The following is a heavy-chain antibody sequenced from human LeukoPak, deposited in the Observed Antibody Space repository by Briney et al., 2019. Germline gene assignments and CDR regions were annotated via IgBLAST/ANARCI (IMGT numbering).Heavy chain of an antibody. D-gene: IGHD5-12*01. CDR3: VRELVPQSINSGYDSFHI. CDR2: ISSSDGTT. Sequence: GGSLRLSCAASGFSFSGYAIHWVRQAPGKGLEWVSYISSSDGTTYYADSVKGRFTISRDNAKNSLSLQMNSLSAEDTAVYYCVRELVPQSINSGYDSFHIWGQGTMVTVSS. J-gene: IGHJ3*02. CDR1: GFSFSGYA. V-gene: IGHV3-48*03.